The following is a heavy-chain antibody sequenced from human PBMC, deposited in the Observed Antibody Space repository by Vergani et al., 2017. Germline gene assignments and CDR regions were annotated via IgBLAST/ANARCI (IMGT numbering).Heavy chain of an antibody. CDR2: IDRNYGVK. J-gene: IGHJ2*01. CDR1: GFTFQAFA. Sequence: VQLVESGGGVVQPGGSLRLSCIASGFTFQAFAFHWVRQVSGRGLEWVSGIDRNYGVKNGNSFEGRLSISRDNAKKAVFLQMNNLRHEDTALYFCVKDSDYDADGPFDLWGRGTLVTVSS. D-gene: IGHD3-16*01. CDR3: VKDSDYDADGPFDL. V-gene: IGHV3-9*01.